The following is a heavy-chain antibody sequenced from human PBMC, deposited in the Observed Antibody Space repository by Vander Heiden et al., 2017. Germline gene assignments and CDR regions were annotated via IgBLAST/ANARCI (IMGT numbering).Heavy chain of an antibody. CDR2: ISADGSTT. J-gene: IGHJ3*02. V-gene: IGHV3-74*01. CDR3: VRLVDPGI. Sequence: EVQLVESGGGLVQPGGSLILSCAASGFTLSSYWMHWVRQAPGKGLVWVSRISADGSTTSYADFVKGRFTISRDNAKNTLCLQMSSLRAEDTAVYYCVRLVDPGIWGQGTMVTVSS. CDR1: GFTLSSYW. D-gene: IGHD7-27*01.